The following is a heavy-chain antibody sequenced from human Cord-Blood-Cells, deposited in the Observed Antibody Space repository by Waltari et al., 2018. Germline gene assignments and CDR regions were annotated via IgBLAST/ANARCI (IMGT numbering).Heavy chain of an antibody. CDR2: ISSSSSYI. J-gene: IGHJ2*01. V-gene: IGHV3-21*01. Sequence: EVQLVESGGGLVKPGGSLRLSCAASGFTFSSYSMNWVRQAPGKGLEVVSSISSSSSYIYYADSVKGRFTISRDNAKNSLYLQMNSLRAEDTAVYYCARDVSGRMYFWYFDLWGRGTLVTVSS. CDR3: ARDVSGRMYFWYFDL. CDR1: GFTFSSYS. D-gene: IGHD2-8*01.